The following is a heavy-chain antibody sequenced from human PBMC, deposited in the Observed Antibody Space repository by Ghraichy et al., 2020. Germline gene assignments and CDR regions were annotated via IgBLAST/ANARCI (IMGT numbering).Heavy chain of an antibody. CDR3: ARRGSSSWYFDY. CDR2: IYTNGDI. J-gene: IGHJ4*02. D-gene: IGHD6-13*01. CDR1: SGSITTHD. Sequence: GSLRLSCTVSSGSITTHDWSWIRQPAGKGLEWIGRIYTNGDIDYNPSLKSRVTMSVDTSKSQFSLKLTSVTAADTAIYYCARRGSSSWYFDYWGQGTLVTVSS. V-gene: IGHV4-4*07.